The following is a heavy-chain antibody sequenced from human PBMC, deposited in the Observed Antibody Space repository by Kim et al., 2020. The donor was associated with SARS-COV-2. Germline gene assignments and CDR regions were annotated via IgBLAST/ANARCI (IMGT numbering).Heavy chain of an antibody. Sequence: GGSLRLSCAASGFTFSSYAMSWVRQAPGKGLEWVSAISGSGGSTYYADSVKGRFTISRDNSKNTLYLQMNSLRAEDTAVYYCAKDAITMVRGVMWSGWFDPWGQGTLVTVSS. V-gene: IGHV3-23*01. CDR3: AKDAITMVRGVMWSGWFDP. CDR1: GFTFSSYA. J-gene: IGHJ5*02. D-gene: IGHD3-10*01. CDR2: ISGSGGST.